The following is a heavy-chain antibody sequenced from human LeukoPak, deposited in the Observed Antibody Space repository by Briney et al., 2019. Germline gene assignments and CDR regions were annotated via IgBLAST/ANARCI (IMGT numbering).Heavy chain of an antibody. V-gene: IGHV3-21*04. CDR3: ARDPTTVVTYYFDY. D-gene: IGHD4-23*01. CDR2: ISSSSSYI. J-gene: IGHJ4*02. Sequence: GGSLRLSCAASGFTFSSYSMNWVRQAPGKGLEWVSSISSSSSYIYYADSVKDRFTISRDNAKNSLYLQMNSLRAEDTAVYYCARDPTTVVTYYFDYWGQGTLVTVSS. CDR1: GFTFSSYS.